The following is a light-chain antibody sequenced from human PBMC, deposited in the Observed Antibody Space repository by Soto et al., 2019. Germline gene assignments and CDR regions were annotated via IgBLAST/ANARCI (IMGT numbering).Light chain of an antibody. Sequence: QSTLTQEPSASGTPGQRVTISCFGSNSNIGKNSVTWLQQLPGTAPKLLMYTDNKRPPGVPDRFSGSKSGTSASLAISGLQSEDEADYYCAVWDERLNGYVFGAGTKVTVL. J-gene: IGLJ1*01. CDR1: NSNIGKNS. V-gene: IGLV1-44*01. CDR2: TDN. CDR3: AVWDERLNGYV.